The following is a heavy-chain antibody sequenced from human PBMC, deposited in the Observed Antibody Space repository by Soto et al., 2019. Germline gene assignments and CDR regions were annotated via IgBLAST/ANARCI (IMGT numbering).Heavy chain of an antibody. Sequence: GESLKISCNTSGYSFTTYWIGWVRQMPGKGLEWMGMIYPGDSDTRYSPSFQGQVTISADKSITTAYLRWSSLKGADTAMYYCARHWFGSEMATMGLAYWGQGTPVPVYS. CDR2: IYPGDSDT. J-gene: IGHJ4*02. V-gene: IGHV5-51*01. CDR3: ARHWFGSEMATMGLAY. D-gene: IGHD3-10*01. CDR1: GYSFTTYW.